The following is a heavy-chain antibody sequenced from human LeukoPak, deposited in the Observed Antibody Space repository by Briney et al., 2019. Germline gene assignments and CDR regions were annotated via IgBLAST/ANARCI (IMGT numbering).Heavy chain of an antibody. D-gene: IGHD3-22*01. CDR1: VCTFTGYY. V-gene: IGHV1-2*02. CDR3: ARDFAFRYSGGHYLKY. J-gene: IGHJ4*02. CDR2: INPSSGGT. Sequence: ASVKVSFQASVCTFTGYYIHGVRQAPAQGLEWMGWINPSSGGTHYAQKFQGRVAMTRAQSIGKAYMELSRLRSDDTAVYYCARDFAFRYSGGHYLKYWGQGTLVTVSS.